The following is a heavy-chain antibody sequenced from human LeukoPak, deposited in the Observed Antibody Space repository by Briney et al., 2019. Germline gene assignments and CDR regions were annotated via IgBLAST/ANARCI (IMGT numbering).Heavy chain of an antibody. J-gene: IGHJ4*02. CDR2: ISDSGGST. CDR3: ARETAAAAIDY. V-gene: IGHV3-23*01. D-gene: IGHD2-2*01. CDR1: GFSFSTYA. Sequence: AGSLRLSCAASGFSFSTYALSWVRQAPGKGLHWVSKISDSGGSTYYADSVKGGFTISRDNSRNTLYLQMNSLSVEDTAIYYCARETAAAAIDYWGQGNLVTVSS.